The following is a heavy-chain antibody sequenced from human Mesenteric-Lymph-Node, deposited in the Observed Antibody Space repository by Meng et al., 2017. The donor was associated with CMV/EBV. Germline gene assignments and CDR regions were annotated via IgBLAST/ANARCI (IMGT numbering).Heavy chain of an antibody. D-gene: IGHD3-3*02. J-gene: IGHJ4*02. V-gene: IGHV4-39*01. CDR3: ARHRHFWSGYWIEF. Sequence: SETLSLTCSVSGDSITSSSFYWGWIRQPPGKGLEWIGSVYHSGSTNYNPSLKSRVTISVDTSKNQFSLNLNSVTAADTAVYYCARHRHFWSGYWIEFWGQGTLVTVSS. CDR2: VYHSGST. CDR1: GDSITSSSFY.